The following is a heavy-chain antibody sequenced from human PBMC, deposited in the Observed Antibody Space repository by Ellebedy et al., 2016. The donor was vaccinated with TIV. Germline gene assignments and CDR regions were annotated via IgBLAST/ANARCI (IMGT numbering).Heavy chain of an antibody. D-gene: IGHD3-10*01. CDR2: IYHSGST. J-gene: IGHJ6*02. V-gene: IGHV4-30-2*01. Sequence: SETLSLXXAVSGGSISSGGYSWSWIRQPPGKGLEWIGYIYHSGSTYYNPSLKSRVTISVDRSKNQFSLKLSSVTAADTAVYYCARRLWFGESFYGMDVWGQGTTVTVSS. CDR1: GGSISSGGYS. CDR3: ARRLWFGESFYGMDV.